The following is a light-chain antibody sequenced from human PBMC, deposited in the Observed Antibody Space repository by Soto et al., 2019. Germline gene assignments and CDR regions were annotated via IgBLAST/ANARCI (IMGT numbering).Light chain of an antibody. V-gene: IGKV1-39*01. CDR3: QQSYTTPPT. CDR2: KAS. CDR1: QRIYNY. Sequence: DIQMTQSPSSLSASVGDRVTITCRASQRIYNYLNWYQQKPGKAPNPLIYKASSLQSGVPSRFSGSRSGTDFTLTISSLQPEDFATYYCQQSYTTPPTFGQGTKVDFK. J-gene: IGKJ1*01.